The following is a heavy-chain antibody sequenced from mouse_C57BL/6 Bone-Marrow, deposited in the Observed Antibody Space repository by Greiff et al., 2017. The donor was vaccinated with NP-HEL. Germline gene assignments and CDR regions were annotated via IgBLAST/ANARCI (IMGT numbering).Heavy chain of an antibody. J-gene: IGHJ2*01. CDR3: ARDTRYGSSYYFDY. D-gene: IGHD1-1*01. CDR2: ISDGGSYT. CDR1: GFTFSSYA. V-gene: IGHV5-4*01. Sequence: EVKVEESGGGLVKPGGSLKLSCAASGFTFSSYAMSWVRQTPDKRLEWVATISDGGSYTYYPDNVKGRFTISRDNAKNNLNLQMSHLKSEDTAMYYCARDTRYGSSYYFDYWGQGTTLTVSS.